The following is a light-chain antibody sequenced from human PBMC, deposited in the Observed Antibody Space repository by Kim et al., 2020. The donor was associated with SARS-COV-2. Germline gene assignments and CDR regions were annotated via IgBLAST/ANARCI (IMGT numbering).Light chain of an antibody. Sequence: LSPGERATLSCRASQSVGRYLAWYQQKPGQAPRLLIYDTSSRATGVPARFSGSESGSDFTLSISSLEPEDFAVYYCQQRYYWPLTFGGGTKVDIK. CDR1: QSVGRY. CDR3: QQRYYWPLT. J-gene: IGKJ4*01. CDR2: DTS. V-gene: IGKV3-11*01.